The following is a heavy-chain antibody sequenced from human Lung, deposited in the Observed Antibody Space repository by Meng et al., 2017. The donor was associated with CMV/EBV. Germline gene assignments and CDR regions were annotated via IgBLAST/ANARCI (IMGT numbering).Heavy chain of an antibody. CDR1: GFTFSSYA. Sequence: GESLKISCAASGFTFSSYAMHWVRQAPGKGLEWVAVTSYAGNNYNYADSVKGRFTISRDNSKNTLYLQMNRLRAEDTAVYYCAKARIWFVDLDAFDIWGQGTMVTVSS. CDR2: TSYAGNNY. CDR3: AKARIWFVDLDAFDI. V-gene: IGHV3-30-3*01. D-gene: IGHD3-10*01. J-gene: IGHJ3*02.